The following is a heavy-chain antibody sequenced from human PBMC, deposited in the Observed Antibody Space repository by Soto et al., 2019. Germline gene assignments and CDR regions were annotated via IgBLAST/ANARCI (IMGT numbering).Heavy chain of an antibody. CDR3: ARGTESDAFDI. CDR2: IHHRGSI. Sequence: QVQLQESGPGLVKPSGTLSLTCAVSSGSISSINWWSWVRQPPGKGLEWIGEIHHRGSINYSPSLSSRLTISVDKSKNQFSLNLSSVTAADTAVYYCARGTESDAFDIWGQGTMVTVSS. CDR1: SGSISSINW. J-gene: IGHJ3*02. D-gene: IGHD1-1*01. V-gene: IGHV4-4*02.